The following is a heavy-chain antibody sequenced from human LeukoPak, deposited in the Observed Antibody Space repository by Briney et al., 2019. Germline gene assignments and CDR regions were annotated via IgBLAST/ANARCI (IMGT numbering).Heavy chain of an antibody. D-gene: IGHD7-27*01. CDR1: GFTFSSYN. CDR3: ARGRLGGVDC. J-gene: IGHJ4*02. V-gene: IGHV3-21*01. CDR2: ISSSSSYI. Sequence: GSLRLSCAASGFTFSSYNMNWVRQAPGKGLEWVSSISSSSSYIYYADSVKGRVTISRDNAKNTLYLQLNSLRAEDTAVYYCARGRLGGVDCWGQGTLVTVSS.